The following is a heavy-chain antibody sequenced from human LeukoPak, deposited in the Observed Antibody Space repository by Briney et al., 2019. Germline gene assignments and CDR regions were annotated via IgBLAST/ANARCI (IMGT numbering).Heavy chain of an antibody. D-gene: IGHD1-26*01. CDR2: ISGSGGST. Sequence: GGSLRLSCAASGFTFSSYAMSWVRQAPGKGLEWVSTISGSGGSTYYADSVKGRFTISRGNSKNTLYLQVNSLRADGAAVYYCAKKVGATWLDYWGQGTLVTVSS. CDR3: AKKVGATWLDY. CDR1: GFTFSSYA. J-gene: IGHJ4*02. V-gene: IGHV3-23*01.